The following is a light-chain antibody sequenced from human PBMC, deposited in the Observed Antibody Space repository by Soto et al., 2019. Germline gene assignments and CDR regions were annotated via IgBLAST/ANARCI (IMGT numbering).Light chain of an antibody. CDR1: SSDVGGYNS. J-gene: IGLJ3*02. Sequence: QSALTQPASVSGSPGQSITISCTGTSSDVGGYNSVSWYQRHPGKAPKLMIYDVSDRPSGVSNRFSGSRSGNTASLTISGLQAEDEADYYCSSYTNSSTLGVFGGGTKLTVL. CDR3: SSYTNSSTLGV. CDR2: DVS. V-gene: IGLV2-14*03.